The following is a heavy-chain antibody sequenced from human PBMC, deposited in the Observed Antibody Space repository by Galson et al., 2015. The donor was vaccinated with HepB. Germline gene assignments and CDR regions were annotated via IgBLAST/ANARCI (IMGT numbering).Heavy chain of an antibody. CDR2: ITSGMI. V-gene: IGHV3-11*01. D-gene: IGHD4-23*01. Sequence: SLRLSCAASGFTFSDYYMTWFRQAPGKGLEWVSFITSGMIYYADSVKGRFTISRDSAKNSLYLQMNSLRADDTAVYYCARRWGYGGNSVSPWGQGSLVTVSS. J-gene: IGHJ5*02. CDR1: GFTFSDYY. CDR3: ARRWGYGGNSVSP.